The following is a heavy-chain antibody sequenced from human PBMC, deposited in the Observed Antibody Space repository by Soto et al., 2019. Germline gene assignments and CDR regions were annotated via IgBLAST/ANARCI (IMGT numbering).Heavy chain of an antibody. CDR2: VHPSGST. D-gene: IGHD5-18*01. Sequence: SVTQSLTWAFFNGSLGAHYWALIRQTRDKGLEWLGEVHPSGSTDYNPSLKSRLTLSLDTSKNQFSLKVASVTAADTAVYFCARGKPSGYRFGPRNFFYYGLDVWGPGSTVTVS. V-gene: IGHV4-34*01. CDR3: ARGKPSGYRFGPRNFFYYGLDV. J-gene: IGHJ6*02. CDR1: NGSLGAHY.